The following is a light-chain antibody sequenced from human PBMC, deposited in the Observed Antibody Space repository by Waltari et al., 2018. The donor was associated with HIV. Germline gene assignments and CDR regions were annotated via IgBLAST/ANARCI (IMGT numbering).Light chain of an antibody. CDR2: GKN. V-gene: IGLV3-19*01. CDR1: RPRNYY. Sequence: SSELTQDPAVSVALGQTVRITCQGDRPRNYYASMYQQKPGQAPVLVMDGKNNRPSGIPDRFSGSSSGNTASLTITGAQAEDEAAYYCNSRDNRGDHVLFGGGTKLTVL. CDR3: NSRDNRGDHVL. J-gene: IGLJ2*01.